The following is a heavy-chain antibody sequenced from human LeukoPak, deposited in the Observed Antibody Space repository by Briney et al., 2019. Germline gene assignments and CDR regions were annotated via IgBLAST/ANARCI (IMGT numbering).Heavy chain of an antibody. V-gene: IGHV1-2*02. CDR3: ARDRGRYCSGGSCYGIGDY. D-gene: IGHD2-15*01. CDR1: GYTFTGYY. Sequence: ASVKVSCKASGYTFTGYYMHWVRQAPGQGLEWMGWINPNSGGTNYAQKFQGRVTMTRDTSISTAYMELSRLRSYDTAVYCCARDRGRYCSGGSCYGIGDYWGQGTLVTVSS. CDR2: INPNSGGT. J-gene: IGHJ4*02.